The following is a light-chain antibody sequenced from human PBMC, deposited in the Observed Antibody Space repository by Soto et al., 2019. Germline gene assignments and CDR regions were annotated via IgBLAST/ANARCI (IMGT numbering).Light chain of an antibody. V-gene: IGLV2-8*01. Sequence: QSVVTHPPSASGSPGQSVTISCTGTSSDVGGYNYVSWYQQHPGKAPKVIIYEVSKRPSGVPDRFSGSKSGSTASLTVSGLQAEDEADYYCSSYAVTNIFVFGTGTKVTAL. CDR1: SSDVGGYNY. J-gene: IGLJ1*01. CDR2: EVS. CDR3: SSYAVTNIFV.